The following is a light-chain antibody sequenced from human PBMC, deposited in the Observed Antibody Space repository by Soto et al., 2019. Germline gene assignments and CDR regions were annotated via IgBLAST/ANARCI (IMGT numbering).Light chain of an antibody. J-gene: IGKJ4*01. CDR3: QQVNVYPST. CDR1: QGISSW. V-gene: IGKV1-12*02. Sequence: DVEMTRSPCCVSASVGDRVTVTCGASQGISSWLAWYQQKPGKAPKLLIYAASSLQSGVPSRFSGGGSGTDFTLTISSLQPEDFATYYCQQVNVYPSTFGGGTKV. CDR2: AAS.